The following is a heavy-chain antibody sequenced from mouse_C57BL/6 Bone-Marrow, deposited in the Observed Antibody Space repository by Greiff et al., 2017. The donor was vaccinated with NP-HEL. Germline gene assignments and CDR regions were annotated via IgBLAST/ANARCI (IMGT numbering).Heavy chain of an antibody. CDR2: IRLKSDNYAT. Sequence: EVMLVESGGGLLQPGGSMKLSCVASGFTFSNFWMNWVRRPPETGCEWVAQIRLKSDNYATHSADSVNGRFTISRDDSRSSVYLQMNNIRAEDTGIYYCTSWDFDYWGQGTTLTVSS. CDR3: TSWDFDY. D-gene: IGHD4-1*01. CDR1: GFTFSNFW. J-gene: IGHJ2*01. V-gene: IGHV6-3*01.